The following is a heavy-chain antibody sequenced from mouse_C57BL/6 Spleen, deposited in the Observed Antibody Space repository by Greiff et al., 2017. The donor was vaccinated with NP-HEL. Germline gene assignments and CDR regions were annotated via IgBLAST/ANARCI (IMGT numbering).Heavy chain of an antibody. CDR1: GYTFTSYW. D-gene: IGHD3-2*02. Sequence: QQSCKASGYTFTSYWMQWVKQRPGQGLEWIGEIDPSDSYTNYNQKFKGKATLTVDTSSSTAYMQLSSLTSEDSAVYYCATAQATAYWGQGTLVTVSA. CDR3: ATAQATAY. CDR2: IDPSDSYT. V-gene: IGHV1-50*01. J-gene: IGHJ3*01.